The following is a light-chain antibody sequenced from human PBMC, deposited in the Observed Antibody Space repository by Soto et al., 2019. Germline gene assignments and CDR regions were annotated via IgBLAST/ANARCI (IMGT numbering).Light chain of an antibody. Sequence: DIQMTQSPSTLSASIGDRVTITCRSSESIRTWLAWYQHKPRKAPKFLIYDASSLESGVPSRFSGSGSGTEFTLTISNLQPDDFATYFCQQYNNHPRTFGQGTKVDIK. CDR3: QQYNNHPRT. CDR2: DAS. V-gene: IGKV1-5*01. J-gene: IGKJ1*01. CDR1: ESIRTW.